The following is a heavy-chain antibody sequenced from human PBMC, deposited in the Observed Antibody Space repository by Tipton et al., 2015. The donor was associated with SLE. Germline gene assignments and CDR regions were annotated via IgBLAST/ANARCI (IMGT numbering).Heavy chain of an antibody. J-gene: IGHJ4*02. CDR3: ARGGGGSYYVKDY. CDR2: IYYSGST. CDR1: GGSISSYY. D-gene: IGHD1-26*01. Sequence: TLSLTCTVSGGSISSYYWSWIRQPPGKGLEWIGYIYYSGSTNYNPSLKSRVTISVDTSKNQFSLKLSSVTAAGTAVYYCARGGGGSYYVKDYWGQGTLVTVSS. V-gene: IGHV4-59*01.